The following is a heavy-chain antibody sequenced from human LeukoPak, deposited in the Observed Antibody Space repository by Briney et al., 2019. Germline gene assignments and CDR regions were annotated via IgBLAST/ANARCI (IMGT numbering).Heavy chain of an antibody. CDR2: INPSGGST. J-gene: IGHJ5*02. Sequence: ASVKVSCTASGYTFTSYYMHWVRQPPGQGLEWMGIINPSGGSTSYAQKFQGRVTMTRDTSTSTVYMELSSLRSEDTAVYYCARSYCSSTSCYENWFDPWGQGTLVTVSS. V-gene: IGHV1-46*01. CDR3: ARSYCSSTSCYENWFDP. CDR1: GYTFTSYY. D-gene: IGHD2-2*01.